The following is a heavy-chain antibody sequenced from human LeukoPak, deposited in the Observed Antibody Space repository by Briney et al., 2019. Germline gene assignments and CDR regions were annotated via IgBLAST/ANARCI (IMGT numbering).Heavy chain of an antibody. V-gene: IGHV3-9*01. J-gene: IGHJ3*02. Sequence: GRSLRLSCAASGFTFDDYAMHWVRQAPGKGLEWVSGVSWNSGSIGYADSVKGRFTISRDNAKNSLYLQMNSLRAEDTALYYCAKALSSSGCPESDAFDIWVQGTMVTVSS. CDR2: VSWNSGSI. D-gene: IGHD6-19*01. CDR1: GFTFDDYA. CDR3: AKALSSSGCPESDAFDI.